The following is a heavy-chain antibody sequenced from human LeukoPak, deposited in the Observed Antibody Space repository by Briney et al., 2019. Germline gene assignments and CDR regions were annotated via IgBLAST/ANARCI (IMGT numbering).Heavy chain of an antibody. J-gene: IGHJ3*02. CDR1: GFTFSSYS. Sequence: PGGSLRLSCAASGFTFSSYSMNWVRQAPGKGLEWVSSISSSSSYIYYADSVKGRFTISRDNAKNSLYLQMNSLRAEDTGIYYCAREEDDQGAFDIWGQGTMVTV. V-gene: IGHV3-21*01. D-gene: IGHD2-15*01. CDR3: AREEDDQGAFDI. CDR2: ISSSSSYI.